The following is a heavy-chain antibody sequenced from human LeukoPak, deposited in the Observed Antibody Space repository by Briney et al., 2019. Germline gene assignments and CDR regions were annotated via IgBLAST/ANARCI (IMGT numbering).Heavy chain of an antibody. CDR1: GFTLSSYS. CDR2: ISSSSSYI. D-gene: IGHD3-22*01. J-gene: IGHJ5*02. Sequence: PGGSLRLSCAASGFTLSSYSMNWVRQAPGKGLEWVSSISSSSSYIYYADSVKGRFTIFRDNAKNSLYLQMNSLRAEDTAVYYCARDYYDSSGYTNWFDPWGQGTLVTVSS. V-gene: IGHV3-21*01. CDR3: ARDYYDSSGYTNWFDP.